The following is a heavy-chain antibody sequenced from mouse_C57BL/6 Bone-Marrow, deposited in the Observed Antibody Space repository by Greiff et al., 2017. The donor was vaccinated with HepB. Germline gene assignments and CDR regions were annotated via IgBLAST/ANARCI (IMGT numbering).Heavy chain of an antibody. D-gene: IGHD1-1*01. CDR3: ARQVLPYFDY. V-gene: IGHV5-6*01. Sequence: EVQGVESGGDLVKPGGSLKLSCAASGFTFSSYGMSWVRQTPDKRLEWVATISSGGSYTYYPDSVKGRFTISRDNAKNTLYLQMSSLKSEDTAMYYCARQVLPYFDYWGQGTTLIVSS. CDR2: ISSGGSYT. J-gene: IGHJ2*01. CDR1: GFTFSSYG.